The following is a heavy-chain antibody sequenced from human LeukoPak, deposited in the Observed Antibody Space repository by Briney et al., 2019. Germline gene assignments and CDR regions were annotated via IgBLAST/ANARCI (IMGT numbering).Heavy chain of an antibody. J-gene: IGHJ5*02. CDR3: ARQPDYYDSSGRSDWFDP. D-gene: IGHD3-22*01. CDR2: IYYSGST. Sequence: SETLSLTCTVSGGSISSYYWSWIRQPPGKGLEWIGYIYYSGSTNYNPSLKSRVTISVDKSKNQFSLKLSSVTAADTAVYYCARQPDYYDSSGRSDWFDPWGQGTLVTVSS. V-gene: IGHV4-59*08. CDR1: GGSISSYY.